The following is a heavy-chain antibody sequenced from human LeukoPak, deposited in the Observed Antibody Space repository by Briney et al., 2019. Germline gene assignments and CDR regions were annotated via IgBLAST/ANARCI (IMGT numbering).Heavy chain of an antibody. D-gene: IGHD3-10*01. J-gene: IGHJ4*02. CDR1: GYTFTSYG. V-gene: IGHV1-18*01. Sequence: ASVKVSCKASGYTFTSYGISWVRQAPGQGLEWMGWISAYNGNTNYAQKLQGRVTMTTDTSTSTAYMELRSLRSDDTAVYHCAREYYGSGSYYYGYWGRGTLVTVSS. CDR2: ISAYNGNT. CDR3: AREYYGSGSYYYGY.